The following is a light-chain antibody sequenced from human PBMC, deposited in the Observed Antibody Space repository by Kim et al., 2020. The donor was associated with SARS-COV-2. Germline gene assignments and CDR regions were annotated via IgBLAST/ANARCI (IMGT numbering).Light chain of an antibody. V-gene: IGLV3-19*01. J-gene: IGLJ2*01. CDR3: NSRDSNDNVV. CDR1: SLRSYY. CDR2: GKN. Sequence: ALGQTVSIPCQGDSLRSYYATWYQQTPGQAPILVIYGKNNRPSGIPDRFSGSSSGNTASLTITGTQAGDEADYYCNSRDSNDNVVFGGGTQLTVL.